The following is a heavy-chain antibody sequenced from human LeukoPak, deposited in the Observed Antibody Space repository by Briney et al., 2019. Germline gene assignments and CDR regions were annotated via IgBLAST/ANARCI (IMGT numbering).Heavy chain of an antibody. CDR3: ARGPILNLDKLLVSDAFDI. Sequence: SETLSLTCTVSGDSIDTYVWSWIRQPPGKGLEWIGYVYYSGSTNYNPSLKSRVTISLDTSKDQFSLKLTSVTAADTAVYYCARGPILNLDKLLVSDAFDIWGQGTMVTVSS. CDR1: GDSIDTYV. D-gene: IGHD6-13*01. V-gene: IGHV4-59*01. CDR2: VYYSGST. J-gene: IGHJ3*02.